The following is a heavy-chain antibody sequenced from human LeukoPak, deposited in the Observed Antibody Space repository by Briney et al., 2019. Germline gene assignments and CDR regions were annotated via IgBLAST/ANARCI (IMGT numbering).Heavy chain of an antibody. CDR1: GYTFTSYY. CDR3: ARPLNYGDYETFDAFDI. V-gene: IGHV1-46*01. J-gene: IGHJ3*02. D-gene: IGHD4-17*01. Sequence: ASVKVSCKASGYTFTSYYMHWVRQAPGQGLEWMGIINPSGGSTSYAQKFQGRVTMTRDTSTSTVYMELSSLRSEDTAVYYCARPLNYGDYETFDAFDIWGQGTMVTVPS. CDR2: INPSGGST.